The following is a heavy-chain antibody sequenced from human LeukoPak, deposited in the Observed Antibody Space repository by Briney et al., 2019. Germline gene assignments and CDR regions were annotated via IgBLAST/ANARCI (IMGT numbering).Heavy chain of an antibody. CDR2: ISGSGGST. J-gene: IGHJ6*03. CDR1: GFTFSSYA. V-gene: IGHV3-23*01. D-gene: IGHD6-19*01. CDR3: VSTVAGVYYYYYMDV. Sequence: GSLRLSCAASGFTFSSYAMSWVRQAPGKGLEWVSAISGSGGSTYYADSVKGRFTISRDNSKNTLYLQMNSLRAEDTAVYYCVSTVAGVYYYYYMDVWGKGTTVTVSS.